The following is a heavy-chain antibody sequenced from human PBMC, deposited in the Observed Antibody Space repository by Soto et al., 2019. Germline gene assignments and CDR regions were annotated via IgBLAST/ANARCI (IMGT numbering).Heavy chain of an antibody. CDR3: ARDLVGGNNYYYYYGMDV. J-gene: IGHJ6*02. D-gene: IGHD2-15*01. Sequence: AASVKVSCKASGYTFTSYGISWVRQAPGQGLEWMGWISAYNGNTNYAQKLQGRVTMTTDTSTSTAYMELRSLRSDDTAVYYCARDLVGGNNYYYYYGMDVWGQGTTVTVSS. CDR1: GYTFTSYG. V-gene: IGHV1-18*04. CDR2: ISAYNGNT.